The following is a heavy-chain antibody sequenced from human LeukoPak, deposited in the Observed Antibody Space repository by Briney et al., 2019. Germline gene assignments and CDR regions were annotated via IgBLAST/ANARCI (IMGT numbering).Heavy chain of an antibody. V-gene: IGHV4-34*01. D-gene: IGHD6-19*01. CDR2: INHSGST. CDR3: ARTRPPGIAVAGTDYYYGMDV. J-gene: IGHJ6*02. CDR1: GGSFSGYY. Sequence: SETLSLTCAVYGGSFSGYYWSWILQPPGKGLEWIREINHSGSTNYNPSLKSRVTISVDTSKNQFSLKLSSVTAADTAVYYCARTRPPGIAVAGTDYYYGMDVWGQGTTVTVSS.